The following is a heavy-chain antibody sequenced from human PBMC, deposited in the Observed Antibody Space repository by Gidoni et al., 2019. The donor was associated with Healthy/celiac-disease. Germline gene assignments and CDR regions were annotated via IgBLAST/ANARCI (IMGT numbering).Heavy chain of an antibody. J-gene: IGHJ6*02. D-gene: IGHD4-17*01. Sequence: SCAASGFTFSSYAMSWVRQAPGKGLEWVSAISGSGGSTYYADSVKGRFTISRDNSKNTLYLQMNSLRAEDTAVYYCAKGRPVTTYYYYYGMDVWGQGTTVTVSS. CDR1: GFTFSSYA. V-gene: IGHV3-23*01. CDR3: AKGRPVTTYYYYYGMDV. CDR2: ISGSGGST.